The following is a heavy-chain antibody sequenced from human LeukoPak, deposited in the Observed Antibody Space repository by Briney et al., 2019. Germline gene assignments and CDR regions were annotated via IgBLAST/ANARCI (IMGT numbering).Heavy chain of an antibody. Sequence: GASVKVSCKASGYTFTSYDINWVRQATGQGLEWMGWMNPNSGNTGYAQKFQGRVTMTRNTSISTAYMELSSLRSEDTAVYYCARVLAVVGRGHYYYYGMDVWGQGTTVTVSS. CDR1: GYTFTSYD. J-gene: IGHJ6*02. V-gene: IGHV1-8*01. CDR3: ARVLAVVGRGHYYYYGMDV. D-gene: IGHD6-19*01. CDR2: MNPNSGNT.